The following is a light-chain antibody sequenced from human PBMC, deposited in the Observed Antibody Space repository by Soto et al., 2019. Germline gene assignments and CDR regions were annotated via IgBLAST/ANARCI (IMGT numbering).Light chain of an antibody. V-gene: IGKV1-39*01. CDR3: QQSYSTPPT. CDR1: QTISSH. CDR2: GVS. Sequence: DIQMTQSPSSLSASVGDRVTITCRASQTISSHLNWYQQKPGKAPKFLIYGVSSLQSGVPSRFSGSGFGTDFTLTISSLQPEDFATYHCQQSYSTPPTFGQGTKVDI. J-gene: IGKJ1*01.